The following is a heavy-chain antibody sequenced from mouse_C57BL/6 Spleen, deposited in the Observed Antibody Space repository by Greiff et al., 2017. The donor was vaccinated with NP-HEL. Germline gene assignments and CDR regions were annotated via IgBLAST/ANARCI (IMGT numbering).Heavy chain of an antibody. D-gene: IGHD1-1*01. CDR2: IYPGDGDT. J-gene: IGHJ4*01. CDR3: ARYYGSSYAMDY. CDR1: GYAFSSYW. V-gene: IGHV1-80*01. Sequence: QVQLQQSGAELVKPGASVKISCKASGYAFSSYWMNWVKQRPGKGLEWIGQIYPGDGDTNYNGKFKGKATLTADKSSSTAYMQLSSLTSEGSAVYFCARYYGSSYAMDYWGQGTSVTVSS.